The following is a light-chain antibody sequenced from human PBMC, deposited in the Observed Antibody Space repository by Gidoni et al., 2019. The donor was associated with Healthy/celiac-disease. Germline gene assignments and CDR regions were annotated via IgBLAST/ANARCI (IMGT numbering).Light chain of an antibody. CDR1: HSGSSY. Sequence: IVLTHSPATLSLSPGERATLSCRASHSGSSYLAWYQQKPGQAPRLLIYDASNRATGIPARFSGSGSGTDFTLTISSLEPEDFAVYYCQQRSNWPPFTFGQGTRLEIK. V-gene: IGKV3-11*01. J-gene: IGKJ5*01. CDR3: QQRSNWPPFT. CDR2: DAS.